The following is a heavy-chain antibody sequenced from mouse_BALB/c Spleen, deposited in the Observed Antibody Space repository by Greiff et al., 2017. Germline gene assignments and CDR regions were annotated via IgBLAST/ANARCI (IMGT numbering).Heavy chain of an antibody. D-gene: IGHD2-1*01. CDR3: ARENYGNPSYAMDY. J-gene: IGHJ4*01. V-gene: IGHV1S137*01. CDR1: GYTFTDYA. Sequence: VQLQQSGAELVRPGVSVKISCKGSGYTFTDYAMHWVKQSHAKSLEWIGVISTYYGDASYNQKFKGKATMTVDKSSSTAYMELARLTSEDSAVYYCARENYGNPSYAMDYWGQGTSVTVSS. CDR2: ISTYYGDA.